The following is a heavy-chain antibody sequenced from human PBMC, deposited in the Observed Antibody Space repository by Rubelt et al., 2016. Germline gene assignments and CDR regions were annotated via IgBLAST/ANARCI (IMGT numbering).Heavy chain of an antibody. D-gene: IGHD6-13*01. CDR3: AREQQLVGGWFDP. CDR2: IIPIFGTA. Sequence: QVQLVQSGAEVKKPGSSVKVSCKASGGTFSSYAISWVRQAPGQGLEWMGGIIPIFGTANYEQKVQGRGTITADESTSTAYMQLSSLRSEDTAVYYCAREQQLVGGWFDPWGQGTLVTVSS. J-gene: IGHJ5*02. V-gene: IGHV1-69*01. CDR1: GGTFSSYA.